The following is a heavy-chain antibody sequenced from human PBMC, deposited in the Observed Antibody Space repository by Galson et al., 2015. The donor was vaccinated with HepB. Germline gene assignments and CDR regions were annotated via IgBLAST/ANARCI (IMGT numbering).Heavy chain of an antibody. CDR1: GYTFTNFG. Sequence: SVKVSCKASGYTFTNFGISWVRQAPGQGLEWMAWISTYNGNTEYARKFQGRVTMTTDTSTSTAYMELRSLTSDDTAVYYCATARYSTSPPDNWGRGTLVTVSS. V-gene: IGHV1-18*01. CDR2: ISTYNGNT. D-gene: IGHD2-2*01. J-gene: IGHJ4*02. CDR3: ATARYSTSPPDN.